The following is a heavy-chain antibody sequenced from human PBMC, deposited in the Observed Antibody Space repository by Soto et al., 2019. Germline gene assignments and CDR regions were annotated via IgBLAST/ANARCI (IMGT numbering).Heavy chain of an antibody. Sequence: PSETLSLTSTVSVGSISSTNCWTWVRQSPGRGLEWIGEIDHTGTTNYSPSLKSRVNIAVDMSTNHLSLTLISVTAADTAVYYCAFPATDDFDYWGKRIMVPVCS. CDR2: IDHTGTT. J-gene: IGHJ4*02. D-gene: IGHD6-13*01. V-gene: IGHV4-4*02. CDR3: AFPATDDFDY. CDR1: VGSISSTNC.